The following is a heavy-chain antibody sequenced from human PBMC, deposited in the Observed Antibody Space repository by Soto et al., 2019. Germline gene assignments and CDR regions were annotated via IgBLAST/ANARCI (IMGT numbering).Heavy chain of an antibody. Sequence: QVQLVQSGAEVKKPGSSVKVSCKASGGNFSSYAISWVRQAPGQGLEWMGGIIPIFGTANYAQKFQSRVTITADESTSTAYMELSSLRAEDTAVYYCARAKIMITFGGALDAFDIWGQGTMVTVSS. J-gene: IGHJ3*02. D-gene: IGHD3-16*01. V-gene: IGHV1-69*01. CDR3: ARAKIMITFGGALDAFDI. CDR2: IIPIFGTA. CDR1: GGNFSSYA.